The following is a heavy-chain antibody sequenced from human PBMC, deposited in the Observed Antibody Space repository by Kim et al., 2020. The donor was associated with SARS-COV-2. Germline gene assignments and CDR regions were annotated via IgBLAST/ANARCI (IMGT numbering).Heavy chain of an antibody. V-gene: IGHV4-59*08. CDR1: GGSISRYY. J-gene: IGHJ4*02. CDR2: IYFSGST. D-gene: IGHD2-15*01. Sequence: SETLSHTCTVSGGSISRYYWSWIRQPPGKGLEWIGYIYFSGSTNYNPSLKSRVPTSVDTSKNQFSLKLSSVTAADTAIYYCAGLRYCSGGTCYPFDYWGQGTLVTVSS. CDR3: AGLRYCSGGTCYPFDY.